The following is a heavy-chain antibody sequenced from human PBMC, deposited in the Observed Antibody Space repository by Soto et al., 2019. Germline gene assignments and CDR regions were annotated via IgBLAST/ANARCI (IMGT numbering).Heavy chain of an antibody. D-gene: IGHD1-1*01. V-gene: IGHV3-23*01. CDR1: GFTFNMYA. J-gene: IGHJ4*02. CDR3: ARTITGYFWAGAY. CDR2: SGGSGANT. Sequence: EVQLSESGGGLAQPGGSLRLSCAASGFTFNMYAMSWVRQAPGKGLEWVSGSGGSGANTFYAYFVKGRFTISRDNSKNTLYLQMDSLRAEDTAIYYCARTITGYFWAGAYWGQGTLVTVSS.